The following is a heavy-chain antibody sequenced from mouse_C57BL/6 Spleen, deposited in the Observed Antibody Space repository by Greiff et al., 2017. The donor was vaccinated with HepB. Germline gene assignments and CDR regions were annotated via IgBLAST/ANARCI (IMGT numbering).Heavy chain of an antibody. J-gene: IGHJ2*01. Sequence: EVKLQESGGGLVQPGGSMKLSCVASGFTFSNYWMNWVRQSPEKGLEWVAQIRLKSDNYATHYAESVKGRFTISRDDSKSSVYLQMNNLRAEDTGIYYCTGITTVVATGDYWGQGTTLTVSS. D-gene: IGHD1-1*01. CDR3: TGITTVVATGDY. V-gene: IGHV6-3*01. CDR1: GFTFSNYW. CDR2: IRLKSDNYAT.